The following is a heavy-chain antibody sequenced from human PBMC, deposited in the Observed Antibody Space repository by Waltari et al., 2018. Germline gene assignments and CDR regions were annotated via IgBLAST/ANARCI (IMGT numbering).Heavy chain of an antibody. V-gene: IGHV1-8*03. CDR3: ARGAKRRGYYVDY. D-gene: IGHD3-16*01. Sequence: QVQLVQSGAEVKKPGASVKVSCKASGYTFTRYDINCVRPATGQGLEWMGWMNPNSGNTGYAQKFQGRVTITRNTSISTAYMELSSLRSEDTAVYYCARGAKRRGYYVDYWGQGTLVTVSS. CDR1: GYTFTRYD. CDR2: MNPNSGNT. J-gene: IGHJ4*02.